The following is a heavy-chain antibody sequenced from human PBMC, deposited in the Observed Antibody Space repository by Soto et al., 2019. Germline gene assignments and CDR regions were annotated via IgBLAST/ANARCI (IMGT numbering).Heavy chain of an antibody. CDR3: AKDFDLSSKWIVDY. Sequence: PGGSLRLSCAASGFTFSASAMHWARQAPGKGLEWVAVVSFDGRIESYADSVKGRFAISRDNSNDILYLQMTSLRAEDTAVYFCAKDFDLSSKWIVDYWGQGIMVTVSS. J-gene: IGHJ4*02. CDR1: GFTFSASA. CDR2: VSFDGRIE. V-gene: IGHV3-30*18. D-gene: IGHD2-2*01.